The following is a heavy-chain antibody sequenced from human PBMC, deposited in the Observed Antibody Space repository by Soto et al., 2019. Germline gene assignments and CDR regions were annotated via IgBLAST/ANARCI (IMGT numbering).Heavy chain of an antibody. CDR3: ARDLGYSSGWPRFDY. CDR2: ISAYNGNT. CDR1: GYTFTSYG. J-gene: IGHJ4*02. Sequence: ASVKVSCKASGYTFTSYGISWVRQAPGQGLEWMGWISAYNGNTNYAQKLQGRVTMTTDTSTSTAYMELRSLRSDDTAVYCCARDLGYSSGWPRFDYWGQGTSVTVSS. V-gene: IGHV1-18*04. D-gene: IGHD6-19*01.